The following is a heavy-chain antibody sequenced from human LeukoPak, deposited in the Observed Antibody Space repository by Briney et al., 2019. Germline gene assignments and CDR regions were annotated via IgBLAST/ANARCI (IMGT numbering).Heavy chain of an antibody. V-gene: IGHV3-7*03. CDR2: IQGSGNDK. Sequence: PGGSLRLSCVASGFTFSRYYMSWVRQPPGKGLEWVANIQGSGNDKYYADSVRGRFTISRDNAKNSLYLQMNSLRAEDTAVYYCAREGDISGSLGDYWGQGTLVTVSS. D-gene: IGHD6-19*01. CDR3: AREGDISGSLGDY. J-gene: IGHJ4*02. CDR1: GFTFSRYY.